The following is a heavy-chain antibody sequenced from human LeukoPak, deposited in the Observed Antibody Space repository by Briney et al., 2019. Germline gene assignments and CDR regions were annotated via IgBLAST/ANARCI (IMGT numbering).Heavy chain of an antibody. CDR1: GGTFSSYA. Sequence: GASVKVSCKASGGTFSSYAISWVRQAPGQGLEWMGGIIPIFGTANYAQKFQGRVTITADESTSTAYMEQSSLRSEDTAVYYCARGVPGGMLGRRYYYYGMDVWGQGTTVTVSS. J-gene: IGHJ6*02. D-gene: IGHD2-15*01. CDR2: IIPIFGTA. CDR3: ARGVPGGMLGRRYYYYGMDV. V-gene: IGHV1-69*13.